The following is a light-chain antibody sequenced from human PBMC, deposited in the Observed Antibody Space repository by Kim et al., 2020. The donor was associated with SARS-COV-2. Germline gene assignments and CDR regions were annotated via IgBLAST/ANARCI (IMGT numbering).Light chain of an antibody. Sequence: PGQSITISCTGTSSDVGGYNYVSWYQQHPCKAPKLMIYDVSNRPSGVSNRFSGSKSGNTASLTISGLQAEDEADYYCSSYTSSSTVFGGGTQLTVL. V-gene: IGLV2-14*03. J-gene: IGLJ7*01. CDR2: DVS. CDR1: SSDVGGYNY. CDR3: SSYTSSSTV.